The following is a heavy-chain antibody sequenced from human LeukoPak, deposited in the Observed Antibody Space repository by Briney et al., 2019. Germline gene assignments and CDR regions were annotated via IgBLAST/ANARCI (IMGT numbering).Heavy chain of an antibody. J-gene: IGHJ6*03. Sequence: ASVKVSCKASGYTFTSYDMHWVRHAPVQGLEWMGIINPSGGSTSYAQKFQGRVTMTRDMSTSTVYMELSSLRSEDTAVYYCARGHSIAARRGAPWAPMDVWGKGTTVTVSS. CDR2: INPSGGST. CDR1: GYTFTSYD. CDR3: ARGHSIAARRGAPWAPMDV. V-gene: IGHV1-46*01. D-gene: IGHD6-13*01.